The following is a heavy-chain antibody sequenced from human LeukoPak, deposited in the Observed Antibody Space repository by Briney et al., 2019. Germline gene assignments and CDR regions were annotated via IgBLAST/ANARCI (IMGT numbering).Heavy chain of an antibody. CDR1: GFTFSSYA. Sequence: GGSLRLSCAASGFTFSSYAMHWVRQAPGKGLEWVAVISYDGSNKYYADSVKGRFTISRDNSKNTLSLQMNILRAEDTAVYYCARESIVGLTPLLDIWGQGTMVTVSS. V-gene: IGHV3-30*04. CDR2: ISYDGSNK. D-gene: IGHD2-21*01. CDR3: ARESIVGLTPLLDI. J-gene: IGHJ3*02.